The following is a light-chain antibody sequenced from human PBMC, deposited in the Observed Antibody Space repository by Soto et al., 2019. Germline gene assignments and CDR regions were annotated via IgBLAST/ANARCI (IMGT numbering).Light chain of an antibody. J-gene: IGLJ3*02. CDR1: SSNIGNNY. V-gene: IGLV1-51*01. Sequence: QSVLTQPPSVSAAPGQKVTIYCSGRSSNIGNNYVSWYRRLPGTAPKLLIYENNKRPSRIPDRFSGSKSGTSATLGITGLQTGDEADYYCGTWDSSLSAVLFGGGTKLTVL. CDR3: GTWDSSLSAVL. CDR2: ENN.